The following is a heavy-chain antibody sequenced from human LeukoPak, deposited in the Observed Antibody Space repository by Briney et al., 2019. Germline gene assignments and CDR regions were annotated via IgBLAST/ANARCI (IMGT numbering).Heavy chain of an antibody. D-gene: IGHD4-11*01. V-gene: IGHV1-24*01. Sequence: ASVKVSCKVSGYTLTELSMHWVRQAPGKGLEWMGGFDPEDGETIYAQKFQGRVTMTEDTSTDTAYMELSSLRSEDTAVYYCATAGAVTTDYYYYMDVWGKGTTVTVSS. CDR3: ATAGAVTTDYYYYMDV. CDR1: GYTLTELS. J-gene: IGHJ6*03. CDR2: FDPEDGET.